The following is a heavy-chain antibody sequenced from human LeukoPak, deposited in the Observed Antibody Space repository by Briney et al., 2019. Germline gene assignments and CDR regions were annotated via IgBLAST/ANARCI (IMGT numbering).Heavy chain of an antibody. Sequence: SQTLSLTCAISGDSVSSNSAAWNWIRQSPSRGLEWLGRTYYRSKWYNDYAVSVKSRITINPDTSKNQFSLQLNSVTPEDTAVYYCATTQGAARHLNYYYYYMDVWGKGTTVTVSS. D-gene: IGHD6-6*01. V-gene: IGHV6-1*01. J-gene: IGHJ6*03. CDR1: GDSVSSNSAA. CDR3: ATTQGAARHLNYYYYYMDV. CDR2: TYYRSKWYN.